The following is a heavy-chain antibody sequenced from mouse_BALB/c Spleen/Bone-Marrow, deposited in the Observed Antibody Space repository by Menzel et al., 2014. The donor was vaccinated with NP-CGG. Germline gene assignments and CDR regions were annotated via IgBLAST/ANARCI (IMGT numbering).Heavy chain of an antibody. V-gene: IGHV14-3*02. CDR2: IDPANGNT. Sequence: EVKLMESGAELVKPGASVKLSCTASGFNIKDTYMHWVKQRPEQGLEWIGRIDPANGNTKYDPKFQGKATITADTSSNTGSLQISSLTSEDTAVYYCASYCYGRSWFAYWGQGTTVTVSA. J-gene: IGHJ3*01. CDR3: ASYCYGRSWFAY. CDR1: GFNIKDTY. D-gene: IGHD1-1*01.